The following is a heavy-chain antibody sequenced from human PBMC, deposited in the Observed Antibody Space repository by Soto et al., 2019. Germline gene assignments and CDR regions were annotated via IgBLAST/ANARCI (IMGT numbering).Heavy chain of an antibody. V-gene: IGHV3-66*01. CDR2: ISNRGDT. Sequence: EVQLVECGGGLVQPGGSLRLSCTASGFIVSDTYMNWVRQAPGKGLEWVSVISNRGDTHYADSVRGRFSLSRDIADNTLHLQMNNLRVEDTAVYYCAREPRYSRGGSCSITGDAFDIWGQGTMVTVSS. J-gene: IGHJ3*02. CDR3: AREPRYSRGGSCSITGDAFDI. D-gene: IGHD2-15*01. CDR1: GFIVSDTY.